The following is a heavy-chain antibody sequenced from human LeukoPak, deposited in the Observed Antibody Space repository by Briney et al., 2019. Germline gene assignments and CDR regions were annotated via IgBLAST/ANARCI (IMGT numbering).Heavy chain of an antibody. D-gene: IGHD3-22*01. Sequence: GESLKISCKGSGYSFTSYWIGWVRQMPGKGLEWMGIIYPGDCDTRYSPSFQGQVTISADKSISTAYLQWSSLKASDTAMYYCARPLYDSSGPPGTYYYYMDVWGKGTTVTVSS. J-gene: IGHJ6*03. CDR1: GYSFTSYW. CDR3: ARPLYDSSGPPGTYYYYMDV. CDR2: IYPGDCDT. V-gene: IGHV5-51*01.